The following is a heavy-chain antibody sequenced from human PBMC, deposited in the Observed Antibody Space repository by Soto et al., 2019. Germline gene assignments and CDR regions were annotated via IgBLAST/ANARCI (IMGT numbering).Heavy chain of an antibody. J-gene: IGHJ6*02. CDR1: GGSISSYY. Sequence: QVQLQESGPGLVKPSETLSLTCTVSGGSISSYYWSWIRQPPGKGLEWIGYIYYSGSTNYNPSLKSRVTISVDTSKNQFSLKRSSVTAADTAVYYCARSAKQWLGRYYYYGMDVWGQGTTVTVSS. CDR3: ARSAKQWLGRYYYYGMDV. V-gene: IGHV4-59*01. D-gene: IGHD6-19*01. CDR2: IYYSGST.